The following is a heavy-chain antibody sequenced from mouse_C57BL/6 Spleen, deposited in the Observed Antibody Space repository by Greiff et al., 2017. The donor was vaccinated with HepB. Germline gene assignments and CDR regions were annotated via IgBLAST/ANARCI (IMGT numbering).Heavy chain of an antibody. J-gene: IGHJ2*01. Sequence: VQLQQSGAELVRPGASVTLSCKASGYTFTDYEMHWVKQTPVHGLEWIGAIDPETGGTAYNQKFKGKAILTADKSSSTAYMELRSLTSEDSAVFYCTRTHYYGSSWDYWGQGTTLTVSS. V-gene: IGHV1-15*01. D-gene: IGHD1-1*01. CDR3: TRTHYYGSSWDY. CDR1: GYTFTDYE. CDR2: IDPETGGT.